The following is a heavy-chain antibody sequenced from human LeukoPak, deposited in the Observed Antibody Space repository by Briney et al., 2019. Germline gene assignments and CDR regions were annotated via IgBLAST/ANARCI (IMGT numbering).Heavy chain of an antibody. CDR3: ARWFLGLDV. CDR1: GLTFNGYA. V-gene: IGHV3-23*01. J-gene: IGHJ6*02. D-gene: IGHD3-10*01. Sequence: GGSLRLSCAPSGLTFNGYAIIWVRQAPGKGLEGVSGISGSGGHTDYADSVKGRFTISRDNSKNTVSLQMNSLRAEDTAVYYCARWFLGLDVWGQGTTVTVSS. CDR2: ISGSGGHT.